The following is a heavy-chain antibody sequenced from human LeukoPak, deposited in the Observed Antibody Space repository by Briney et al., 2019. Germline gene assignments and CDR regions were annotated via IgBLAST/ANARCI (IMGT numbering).Heavy chain of an antibody. CDR1: GFTFSSYA. CDR3: ARVAVSGPTGWFDS. D-gene: IGHD2-8*02. Sequence: GGSLRLSCAASGFTFSSYAMSWVRQAPGKGLEWVSAISNSGGSTYYADSVKGRFTISRDNVDNVVYLQMNSLGAEDTAVYYCARVAVSGPTGWFDSWGQGTLVIVSS. V-gene: IGHV3-23*01. J-gene: IGHJ5*01. CDR2: ISNSGGST.